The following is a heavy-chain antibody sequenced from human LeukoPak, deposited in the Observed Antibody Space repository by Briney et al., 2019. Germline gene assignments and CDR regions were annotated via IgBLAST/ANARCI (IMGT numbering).Heavy chain of an antibody. V-gene: IGHV3-23*01. CDR1: GFTFSNYA. Sequence: GGSLRLSCAASGFTFSNYAMSWVRQAPGKGLEWVSSISGSGFTTYYADSVKGRFTISRDNSKNTLYLHVNSPRAEDTAVYYCAKDMVGASDYWGQGTLVTVSS. J-gene: IGHJ4*02. D-gene: IGHD1-26*01. CDR3: AKDMVGASDY. CDR2: ISGSGFTT.